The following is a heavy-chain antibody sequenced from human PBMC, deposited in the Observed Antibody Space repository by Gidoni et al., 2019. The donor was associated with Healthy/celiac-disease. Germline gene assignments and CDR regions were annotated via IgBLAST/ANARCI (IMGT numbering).Heavy chain of an antibody. V-gene: IGHV3-7*01. CDR2: IKQDGSEK. D-gene: IGHD4-4*01. CDR3: VLTTVTKPHY. J-gene: IGHJ4*02. Sequence: EVQLVESGGGLVQPGGSLRLSCPASGFTFSSYWMSWVPQAPGKGLEWVANIKQDGSEKYYVDSVKGRFTISRDNAKNSLYLQMNSLRAEDTAVYYCVLTTVTKPHYWGQGTLVTVSS. CDR1: GFTFSSYW.